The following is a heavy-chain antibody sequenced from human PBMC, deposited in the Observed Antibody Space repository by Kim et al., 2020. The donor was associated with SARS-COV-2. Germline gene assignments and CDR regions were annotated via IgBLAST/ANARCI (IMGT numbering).Heavy chain of an antibody. CDR3: ARDQARDGYDTGATFDY. Sequence: SVRGRFTSSRDNAKNSLYLQMNSLRAEDTAVYYCARDQARDGYDTGATFDYWGQGTLVTVSS. D-gene: IGHD5-12*01. J-gene: IGHJ4*02. V-gene: IGHV3-21*01.